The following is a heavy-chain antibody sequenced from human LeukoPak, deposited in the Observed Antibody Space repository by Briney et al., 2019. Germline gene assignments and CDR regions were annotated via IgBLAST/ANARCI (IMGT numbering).Heavy chain of an antibody. D-gene: IGHD4-17*01. CDR2: IYYSGST. Sequence: TSETLSLTCTVSGGSISSYYWSWIRQPPGKGLEWIGYIYYSGSTNYNPSLKSRVTISVDTSKNQFSLKLSSVTAADTAVYYCASLDYGDYVIDYWGQGTLVTVSS. CDR1: GGSISSYY. V-gene: IGHV4-59*01. J-gene: IGHJ4*02. CDR3: ASLDYGDYVIDY.